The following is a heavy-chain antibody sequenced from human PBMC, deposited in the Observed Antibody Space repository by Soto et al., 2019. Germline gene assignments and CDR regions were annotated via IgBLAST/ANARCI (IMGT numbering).Heavy chain of an antibody. CDR3: AGRRRTVLTNWLYKGMDV. Sequence: QVQLVESGRGVVQPGRSLRLSCAAPGFSFSNYGMHWVRQAPGKGLEWVAVIWYEGSNKSYADSVKGRFTISRDNSKITVELQMDSLTAAGTAVYYCAGRRRTVLTNWLYKGMDVWGRGTTVGVSS. J-gene: IGHJ6*02. CDR1: GFSFSNYG. V-gene: IGHV3-33*01. CDR2: IWYEGSNK. D-gene: IGHD1-1*01.